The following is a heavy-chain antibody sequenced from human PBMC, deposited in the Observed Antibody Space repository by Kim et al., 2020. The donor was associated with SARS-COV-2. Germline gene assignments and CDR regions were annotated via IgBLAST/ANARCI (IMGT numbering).Heavy chain of an antibody. J-gene: IGHJ4*02. Sequence: LKRRVTISVDTSKNQFSLKLSSVTAADTAVYYCARTVRYYYDSSGYSDYWGQGTLVTVSS. V-gene: IGHV4-59*01. D-gene: IGHD3-22*01. CDR3: ARTVRYYYDSSGYSDY.